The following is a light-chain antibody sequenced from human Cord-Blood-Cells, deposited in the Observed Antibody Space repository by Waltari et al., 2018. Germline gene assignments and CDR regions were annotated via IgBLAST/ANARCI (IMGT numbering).Light chain of an antibody. CDR3: QVWDSSSDHPGVV. CDR2: DDS. J-gene: IGLJ2*01. CDR1: NIGSKS. V-gene: IGLV3-21*03. Sequence: SYVLTQPPSVSVAPGKTARITCGGNNIGSKSVHWYQQKPGQAPVLVVYDDSDRPSGLPGRFSGSNSGNTATLTISRVETGDEADYYCQVWDSSSDHPGVVFGGGTKLTVL.